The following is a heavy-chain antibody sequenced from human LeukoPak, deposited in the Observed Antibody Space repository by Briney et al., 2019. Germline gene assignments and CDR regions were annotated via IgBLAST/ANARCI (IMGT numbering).Heavy chain of an antibody. V-gene: IGHV1-18*01. D-gene: IGHD6-19*01. CDR2: ISAYNGYT. Sequence: EASVKVSCKASGYTFTSYGISWVRQAPGQGLEWMGWISAYNGYTNYAQKLQGRVTITTDTSTSTAYMELRSLRSDGTAVYYCARAGWYELPRYAFDIWGQGTMVTVSS. CDR1: GYTFTSYG. J-gene: IGHJ3*02. CDR3: ARAGWYELPRYAFDI.